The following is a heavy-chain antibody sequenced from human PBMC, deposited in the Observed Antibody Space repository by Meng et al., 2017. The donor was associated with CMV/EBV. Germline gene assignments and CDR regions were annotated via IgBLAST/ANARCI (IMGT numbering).Heavy chain of an antibody. V-gene: IGHV1-46*01. CDR2: INPSGGST. Sequence: ASVKVSCKASGYTFISYYMHWVRQAPGQGLEWMGIINPSGGSTSYAQKFQGRVTMTRDTSTSTVYMELSSLRSEDTAVYYCASSNEGGNPGFRAEYFQHWGQGTLVTVSS. CDR1: GYTFISYY. J-gene: IGHJ1*01. CDR3: ASSNEGGNPGFRAEYFQH. D-gene: IGHD4-23*01.